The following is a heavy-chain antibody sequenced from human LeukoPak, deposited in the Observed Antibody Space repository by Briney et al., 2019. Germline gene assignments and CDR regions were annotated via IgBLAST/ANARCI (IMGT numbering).Heavy chain of an antibody. CDR2: HYWNDNK. V-gene: IGHV2-5*01. D-gene: IGHD6-25*01. CDR3: AYQVYSSGWHPFAY. J-gene: IGHJ4*02. Sequence: SGPTLVEPTQTLTLTCTFSGFSLTTDEAGVGWIRQPPGKALEWLAHHYWNDNKFYSPSLQSRLTITKDTSKNQVSLTVTNVDLVDTATYYCAYQVYSSGWHPFAYWGQGILVTVAS. CDR1: GFSLTTDEAG.